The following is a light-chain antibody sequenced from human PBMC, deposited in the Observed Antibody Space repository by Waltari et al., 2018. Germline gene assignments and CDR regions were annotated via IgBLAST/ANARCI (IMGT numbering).Light chain of an antibody. J-gene: IGKJ4*01. Sequence: EIAMTQSPATLSVSSGERATLSCRASQSISDKLAWYQQKPGQGPRLLIYDASTRATGFPARFSGSGSGTEFTLTISSLQSEDFAVYYCQQYYSWPLTFGGGSKIEIK. CDR3: QQYYSWPLT. CDR2: DAS. V-gene: IGKV3-15*01. CDR1: QSISDK.